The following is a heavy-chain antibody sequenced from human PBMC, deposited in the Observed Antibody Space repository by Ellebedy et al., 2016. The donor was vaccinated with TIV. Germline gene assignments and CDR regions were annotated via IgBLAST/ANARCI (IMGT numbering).Heavy chain of an antibody. Sequence: PGGSLRLSCAASGFTFSSYAMIWVRQAPGKGLEWVSTVSSSGYSPFYADSVKGRFTIARDNSKNTLDLQMNSLRGEDTAVYYCARGLYSYGFAEYLQHWGQGTLVTVSS. V-gene: IGHV3-23*01. D-gene: IGHD5-18*01. CDR1: GFTFSSYA. CDR2: VSSSGYSP. J-gene: IGHJ1*01. CDR3: ARGLYSYGFAEYLQH.